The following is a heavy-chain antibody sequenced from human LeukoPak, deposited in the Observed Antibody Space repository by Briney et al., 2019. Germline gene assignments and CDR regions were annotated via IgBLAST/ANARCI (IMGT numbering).Heavy chain of an antibody. V-gene: IGHV1-2*06. CDR3: ARDLAYCGGDCYSADFQH. J-gene: IGHJ1*01. D-gene: IGHD2-21*02. CDR2: INPNGGGT. CDR1: GYTFTGYY. Sequence: GASVKVSCKASGYTFTGYYMHWVRQAPGQGLEWMGRINPNGGGTNYAQKFQGRVTMTRDTSISTAYMELSRLRSDDTAVYYCARDLAYCGGDCYSADFQHWGQGTLVTVSS.